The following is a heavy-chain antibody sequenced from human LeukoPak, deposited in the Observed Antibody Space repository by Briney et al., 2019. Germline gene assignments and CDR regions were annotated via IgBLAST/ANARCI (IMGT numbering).Heavy chain of an antibody. D-gene: IGHD6-13*01. CDR3: ARVLGPGYSSSWYEFQH. CDR1: GGSISSYY. J-gene: IGHJ1*01. V-gene: IGHV4-59*01. Sequence: SETLSLTCTVSGGSISSYYWSWIRQPPGKGLEWIGYIYYSGSTNYNPSLKSRVTISVDTSKNQFSLKLNSVTAADTAVYYCARVLGPGYSSSWYEFQHWGQGTLVTVSS. CDR2: IYYSGST.